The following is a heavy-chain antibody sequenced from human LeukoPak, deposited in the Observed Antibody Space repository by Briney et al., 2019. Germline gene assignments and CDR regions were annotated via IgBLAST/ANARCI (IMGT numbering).Heavy chain of an antibody. Sequence: GASVKVSCKASGFTFTSYYMHWVRQAPGQGVEWMGIINPSGGSTSYPQKLQGRVAMTRDTSTSTVYMELSSLRSEDTAVYYCACVVRGAFDIWGRGTLVTVSS. D-gene: IGHD2-21*01. CDR3: ACVVRGAFDI. J-gene: IGHJ3*02. CDR1: GFTFTSYY. V-gene: IGHV1-46*03. CDR2: INPSGGST.